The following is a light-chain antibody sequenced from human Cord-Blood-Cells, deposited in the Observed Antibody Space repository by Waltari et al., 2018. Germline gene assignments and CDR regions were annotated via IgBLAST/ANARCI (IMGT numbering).Light chain of an antibody. CDR1: QSVSSSY. Sequence: EIVSTLAPGTQFLSPGDRATLSSRSTQSVSSSYLSWYQQKPGQAPRLLIYGASSRATGIPDRFSGSGSGTDFTLTISRLEPEDFAVYYCQQYDSTPLTFGGGTKVEIK. CDR3: QQYDSTPLT. J-gene: IGKJ4*01. CDR2: GAS. V-gene: IGKV3-20*01.